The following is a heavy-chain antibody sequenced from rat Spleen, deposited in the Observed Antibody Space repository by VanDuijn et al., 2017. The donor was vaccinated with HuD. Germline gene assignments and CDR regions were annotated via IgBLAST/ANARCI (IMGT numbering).Heavy chain of an antibody. CDR3: ARRHYGYTDYFDY. CDR2: ISYGDSSGHSGT. Sequence: EVQLVESGGGLVQPGRSLTLFCAASGFTLRNYGMAWVRQAPKKGLEWVATISYGDSSGHSGTYYRDSVKGRFTISRDNAKSTLSLQMDSLGSEDTATYYCARRHYGYTDYFDYWGQGVMVTVSS. J-gene: IGHJ2*01. V-gene: IGHV5-29*01. CDR1: GFTLRNYG. D-gene: IGHD1-4*01.